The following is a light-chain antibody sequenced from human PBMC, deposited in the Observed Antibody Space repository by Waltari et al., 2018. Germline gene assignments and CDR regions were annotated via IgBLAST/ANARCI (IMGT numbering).Light chain of an antibody. CDR2: KAS. CDR1: QSSTNC. CDR3: QQYDNYWT. Sequence: ITWRASQSSTNCVAWYQQKPGKARKRLIYKASNLESGVPSRFSGSGSGTEFTLTISSLQPDDFATYYCQQYDNYWTFGQGTKVEIK. V-gene: IGKV1-5*03. J-gene: IGKJ1*01.